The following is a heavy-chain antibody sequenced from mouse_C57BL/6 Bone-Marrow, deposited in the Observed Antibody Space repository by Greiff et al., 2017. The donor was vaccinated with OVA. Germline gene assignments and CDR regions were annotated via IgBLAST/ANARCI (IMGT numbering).Heavy chain of an antibody. CDR3: ARSEEVVATDYAMDY. D-gene: IGHD1-1*01. J-gene: IGHJ4*01. CDR2: IYWDDDK. CDR1: GFSLSTSGMG. V-gene: IGHV8-12*01. Sequence: QVTLKESGPGILQSSQTLSLTCSFSGFSLSTSGMGVSWIRQPSGKGLEWLAHIYWDDDKRYNPSLKSRLTISKDTSRNQVFLKITSVDTADTATYYCARSEEVVATDYAMDYWGQGTSVTVSS.